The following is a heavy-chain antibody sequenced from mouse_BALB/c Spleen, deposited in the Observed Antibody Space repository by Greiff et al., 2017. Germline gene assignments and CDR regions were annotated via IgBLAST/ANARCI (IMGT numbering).Heavy chain of an antibody. D-gene: IGHD2-14*01. V-gene: IGHV1-15*01. J-gene: IGHJ2*01. CDR2: IDPETGGT. CDR3: TSRPPYYRYDGGDYFDY. Sequence: QVQLQQSGAELVRPGASVTLSCKASGYTFTDYEMHWVKQTPVHGLEWIGAIDPETGGTAYNQKFKGKATLTADKSSSTAYMELRSLTSEDSAVYYGTSRPPYYRYDGGDYFDYWGQGTTLTVSS. CDR1: GYTFTDYE.